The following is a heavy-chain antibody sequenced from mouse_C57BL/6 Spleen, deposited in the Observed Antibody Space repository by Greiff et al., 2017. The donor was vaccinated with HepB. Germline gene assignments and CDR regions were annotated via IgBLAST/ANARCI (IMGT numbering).Heavy chain of an antibody. CDR2: ISDGGSYT. V-gene: IGHV5-4*01. J-gene: IGHJ2*01. D-gene: IGHD2-4*01. CDR3: VNIYYDDEAGYFDY. CDR1: GFTFSSYA. Sequence: EVQRVESGGGLVKPGGSLKLSCAASGFTFSSYAMSWVRQTPEKRLEWVATISDGGSYTDYPDNVKGRFTISRDNAKNTLYLQMSHQKSEDTAMYYCVNIYYDDEAGYFDYWGQGTTLAVSS.